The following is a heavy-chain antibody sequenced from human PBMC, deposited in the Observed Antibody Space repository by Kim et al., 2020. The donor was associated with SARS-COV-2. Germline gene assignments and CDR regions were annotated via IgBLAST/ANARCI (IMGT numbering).Heavy chain of an antibody. CDR3: ARAAGSSSPRYYYYMDV. D-gene: IGHD6-13*01. Sequence: VKGRFTISRENAKNSLYLQMNSLRAGDTAVYYCARAAGSSSPRYYYYMDVWGKGTTVTVSS. J-gene: IGHJ6*03. V-gene: IGHV3-13*01.